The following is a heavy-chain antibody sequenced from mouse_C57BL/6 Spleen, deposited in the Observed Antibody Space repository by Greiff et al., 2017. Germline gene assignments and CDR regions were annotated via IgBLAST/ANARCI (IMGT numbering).Heavy chain of an antibody. V-gene: IGHV1-55*01. Sequence: VQLQQPGAELVKPGASVKMSCKASGYTFTSYWITWVKQRPGQGLEWIGDIYPGSGSTNYNEKFKSKATLTVDTSSSTAYMQLSSLTSEDSAVXYCARAPIYYGNYGNYFDYWGQGTTLTVSS. D-gene: IGHD2-1*01. CDR1: GYTFTSYW. CDR2: IYPGSGST. J-gene: IGHJ2*01. CDR3: ARAPIYYGNYGNYFDY.